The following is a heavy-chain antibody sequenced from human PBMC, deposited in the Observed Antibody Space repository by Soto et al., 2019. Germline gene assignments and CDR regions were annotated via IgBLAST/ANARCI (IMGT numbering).Heavy chain of an antibody. D-gene: IGHD3-3*01. Sequence: PGGSLRLSCAASGFTFSSYAMSWVRQAPGKGLEWVSAISGSGGSTYYADSVKGRFTISRDNSKNTLYLQMNSLRAEDTAVYYCATRTYDFWRGSPFSWGQGTLVTVSS. CDR2: ISGSGGST. CDR1: GFTFSSYA. CDR3: ATRTYDFWRGSPFS. J-gene: IGHJ4*02. V-gene: IGHV3-23*01.